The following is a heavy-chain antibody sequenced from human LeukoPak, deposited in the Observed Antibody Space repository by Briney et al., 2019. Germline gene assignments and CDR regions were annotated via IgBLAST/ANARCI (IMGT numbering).Heavy chain of an antibody. CDR1: GGSISSYY. CDR3: ARMYDRSGYYYPFDY. D-gene: IGHD3-22*01. J-gene: IGHJ4*02. V-gene: IGHV4-4*07. Sequence: SETLSLTCTVSGGSISSYYWSWIRQPAGKGLEWIGRIYTSGSTNYNPSLRSRVTISVDTSKNHFSLKLTSVTAADAAVYYCARMYDRSGYYYPFDYWGQGTLVTVSS. CDR2: IYTSGST.